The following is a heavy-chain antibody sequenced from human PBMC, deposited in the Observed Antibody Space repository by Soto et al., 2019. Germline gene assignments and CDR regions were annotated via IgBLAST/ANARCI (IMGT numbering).Heavy chain of an antibody. Sequence: EVQLLESGGGLVQPGGSLRLSCAASGFTFDSYVMSWVRQAPGKGLEWVSSMSGNGANTYYADSVKGRFPISRDNSKNTLSLQMNSLRAEDTALYYCAKAYGDYFYYDMDVWGKGNTVTVSS. CDR3: AKAYGDYFYYDMDV. J-gene: IGHJ6*03. CDR2: MSGNGANT. CDR1: GFTFDSYV. D-gene: IGHD3-10*01. V-gene: IGHV3-23*01.